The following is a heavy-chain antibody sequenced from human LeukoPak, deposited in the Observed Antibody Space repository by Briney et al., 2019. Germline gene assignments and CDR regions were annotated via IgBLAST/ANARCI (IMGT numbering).Heavy chain of an antibody. V-gene: IGHV4-59*01. CDR3: ARDAVVVVDY. CDR2: IYYSGST. J-gene: IGHJ4*02. CDR1: GGSISSYY. D-gene: IGHD2-15*01. Sequence: PSETLSLTCTVSGGSISSYYWSWIRQPPGKGLEWIGYIYYSGSTNYNPSLKSRVTISVDTSKNQFSLKLSSVTAADTAVYYCARDAVVVVDYWGQGTLVTVSS.